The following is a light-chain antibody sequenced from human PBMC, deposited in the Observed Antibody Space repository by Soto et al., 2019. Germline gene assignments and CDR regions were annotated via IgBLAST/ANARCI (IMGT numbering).Light chain of an antibody. V-gene: IGLV2-14*01. J-gene: IGLJ2*01. CDR1: SSNLGSNS. Sequence: QSVLTQPPSASGTPGQRVSISCSGSSSNLGSNSVNWYQQHPGKAPKLMIFEVTNRPSGVSNRFSGSKSGNTASLTISGLQAEDEATYYCSSYTSSNTLDVVFGGGTKLTVL. CDR2: EVT. CDR3: SSYTSSNTLDVV.